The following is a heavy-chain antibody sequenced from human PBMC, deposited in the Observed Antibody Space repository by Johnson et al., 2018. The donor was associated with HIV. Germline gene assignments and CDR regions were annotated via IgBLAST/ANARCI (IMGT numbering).Heavy chain of an antibody. Sequence: VQLVESGGGVVRPGGSLRLSCAASGFTFDDYGMSWVRQTPGKGLELVAGINWNGDSTGYADSVKGRFTISRDNAKNILFLQMNSLRAEDTALYYCAKVMTPVDWHGFDIWGQGTMVTVSS. CDR3: AKVMTPVDWHGFDI. V-gene: IGHV3-20*04. D-gene: IGHD4-23*01. CDR2: INWNGDST. CDR1: GFTFDDYG. J-gene: IGHJ3*02.